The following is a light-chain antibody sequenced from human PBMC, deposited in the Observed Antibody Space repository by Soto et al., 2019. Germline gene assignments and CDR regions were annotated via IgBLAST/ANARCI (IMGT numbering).Light chain of an antibody. CDR2: DAS. Sequence: EIEMTQSPSTLSASPVDRATITCLASQSLSSWLAWYQQKPWKAPKLLIYDASSLESCVPSRFIGSGSGTEFTLTISSRQPDDFATYYCQQYNSYSQTFGQGTKVDIK. CDR3: QQYNSYSQT. CDR1: QSLSSW. V-gene: IGKV1-5*01. J-gene: IGKJ1*01.